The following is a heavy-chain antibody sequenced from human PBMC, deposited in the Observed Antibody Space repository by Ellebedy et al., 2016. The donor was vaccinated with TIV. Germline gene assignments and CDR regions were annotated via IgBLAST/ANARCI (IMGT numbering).Heavy chain of an antibody. CDR2: MTPGSGNT. J-gene: IGHJ5*02. CDR1: GYTFTDYD. D-gene: IGHD3/OR15-3a*01. V-gene: IGHV1-8*01. CDR3: VVGLFHP. Sequence: AASVQVSCKASGYTFTDYDINWVRQATGQGLEYLGWMTPGSGNTGYAQKFEGRVTMTRNTSTSTAYMELSSLRSDDTAVYYCVVGLFHPWGQGTLVSVSS.